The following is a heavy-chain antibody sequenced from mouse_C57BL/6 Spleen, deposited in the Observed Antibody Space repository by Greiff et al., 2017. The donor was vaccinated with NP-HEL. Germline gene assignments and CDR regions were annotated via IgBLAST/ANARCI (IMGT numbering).Heavy chain of an antibody. J-gene: IGHJ1*03. CDR3: ARARRYGSYWYFDV. CDR1: GYTFTSYW. D-gene: IGHD1-1*01. CDR2: IYPGSGST. Sequence: QVQLQQPGAELVKPGASVKMSCRASGYTFTSYWITWVKQRPGQGLEWIGDIYPGSGSTNYNEKFKSKATLTVDTSSSTAYMQLSSLTSEDSAVYYCARARRYGSYWYFDVWGTGTTVTVSS. V-gene: IGHV1-55*01.